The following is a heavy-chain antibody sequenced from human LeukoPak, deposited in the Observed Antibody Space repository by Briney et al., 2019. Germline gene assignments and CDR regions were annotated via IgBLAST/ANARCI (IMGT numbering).Heavy chain of an antibody. CDR1: GGSISSYY. D-gene: IGHD3-22*01. CDR2: IYYTGST. Sequence: PSETLSLTCTVPGGSISSYYWSWIRQPPGKGLEWIGYIYYTGSTNYNPSLKSRVTISADTSKNQFSLKLGSVTAADTAVYYCARGPYYYDSSGYYYSYFDYWGQGTLVTVSS. V-gene: IGHV4-59*01. J-gene: IGHJ4*02. CDR3: ARGPYYYDSSGYYYSYFDY.